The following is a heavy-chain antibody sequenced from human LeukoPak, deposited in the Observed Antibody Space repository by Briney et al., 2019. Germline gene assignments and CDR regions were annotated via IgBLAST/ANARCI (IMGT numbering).Heavy chain of an antibody. V-gene: IGHV3-21*01. D-gene: IGHD3-10*01. CDR2: ISSSSSYT. J-gene: IGHJ4*02. CDR1: GFTFSSYS. CDR3: ARDVGGWFDY. Sequence: GGSLRLSCAASGFTFSSYSMNWVRQAPGKGLEWVSSISSSSSYTYYADSVKARFTISRDNAKNSLYLQMNSLRAEDTAVYYCARDVGGWFDYWGQGTLVTVSS.